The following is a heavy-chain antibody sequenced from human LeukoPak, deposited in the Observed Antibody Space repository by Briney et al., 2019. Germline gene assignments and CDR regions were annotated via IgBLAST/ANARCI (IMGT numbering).Heavy chain of an antibody. V-gene: IGHV3-23*01. Sequence: PGGSLRLSCAASGFTFAGHAMTWVRQGLGKGLEWVSTISGSAGSTYYADSVKGRFTISRDNAKNSLYLQMNSLRAEDTAVYYCAMERITGGRWFDPWGQGTLVTVSS. CDR1: GFTFAGHA. J-gene: IGHJ5*02. CDR3: AMERITGGRWFDP. CDR2: ISGSAGST. D-gene: IGHD1-20*01.